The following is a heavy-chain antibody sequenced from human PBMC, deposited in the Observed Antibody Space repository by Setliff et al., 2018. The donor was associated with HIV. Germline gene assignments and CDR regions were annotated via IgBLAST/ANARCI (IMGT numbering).Heavy chain of an antibody. V-gene: IGHV1-69*13. D-gene: IGHD4-17*01. CDR1: GGTFSNFA. J-gene: IGHJ3*02. CDR3: ARSGSDLGDYRSAFDI. CDR2: IIPMSGTP. Sequence: ASVKVSCKASGGTFSNFAISWVRQAPGQGLEWMGGIIPMSGTPNYAQKFQGRVTITADESTDSADMEVSSLRSEDTAVYYCARSGSDLGDYRSAFDIWGQGIMVTISS.